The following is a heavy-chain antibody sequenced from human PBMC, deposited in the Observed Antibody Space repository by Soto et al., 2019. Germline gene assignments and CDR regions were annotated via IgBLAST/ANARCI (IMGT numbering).Heavy chain of an antibody. D-gene: IGHD5-18*01. Sequence: QVQLVQSGAEVKKPGSSVKVSCKASGGTFSSYAISWVRQAPGQGLEWMGGIIPIFGTANYAQKFQGRVTITADESTSTAYMELSSLRSEDTAVYYCASNEGRYVDTAMAVLDYWGQGTLVTVSS. CDR2: IIPIFGTA. CDR3: ASNEGRYVDTAMAVLDY. V-gene: IGHV1-69*12. CDR1: GGTFSSYA. J-gene: IGHJ4*02.